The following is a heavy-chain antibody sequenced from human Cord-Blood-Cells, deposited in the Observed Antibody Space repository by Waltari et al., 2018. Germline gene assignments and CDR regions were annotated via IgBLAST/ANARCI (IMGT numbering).Heavy chain of an antibody. CDR3: ARRRLGLGIAYFDY. CDR2: IYYSWST. D-gene: IGHD7-27*01. CDR1: GGSIRSHY. V-gene: IGHV4-59*08. J-gene: IGHJ4*02. Sequence: QVQLQESGPGLVKPSETLSLTCTVSGGSIRSHYWSWLRQPPGKGLEWIGYIYYSWSTNYNPSLKSRVTISVDTSKNQFSLKLSSVTAADTAVYYCARRRLGLGIAYFDYWGQGTLVTVSS.